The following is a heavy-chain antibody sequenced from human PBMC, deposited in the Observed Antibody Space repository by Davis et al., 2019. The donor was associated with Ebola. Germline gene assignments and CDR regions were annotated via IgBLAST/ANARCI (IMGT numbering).Heavy chain of an antibody. CDR2: INPSGGST. V-gene: IGHV1-46*01. CDR3: ARDASCGGDCYSGKYYYYGMDV. J-gene: IGHJ6*02. CDR1: GSTFTSYY. Sequence: SVLVPCKASGSTFTSYYMHWVLQAPGQGLEWMGIINPSGGSTSYAQKFQGRVTMTRDTSTSTVYMELSRLRSDDTAVYYCARDASCGGDCYSGKYYYYGMDVWGQGTTVTVSS. D-gene: IGHD2-21*02.